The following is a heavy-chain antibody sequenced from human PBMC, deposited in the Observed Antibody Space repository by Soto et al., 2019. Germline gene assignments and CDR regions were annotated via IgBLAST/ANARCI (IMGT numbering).Heavy chain of an antibody. J-gene: IGHJ4*02. CDR2: SRNKANSYST. CDR3: ARFSGSYTRGLDY. V-gene: IGHV3-72*01. CDR1: GFTFSDHY. D-gene: IGHD1-26*01. Sequence: EVQLVESGGGLVQPGGSLRLSCEASGFTFSDHYMDWVRQAPGMRLEWVGRSRNKANSYSTEYASSVKGRFTISRDESKNSLYLHMNSLKTEDTAVYYCARFSGSYTRGLDYWGQGTLVTVSS.